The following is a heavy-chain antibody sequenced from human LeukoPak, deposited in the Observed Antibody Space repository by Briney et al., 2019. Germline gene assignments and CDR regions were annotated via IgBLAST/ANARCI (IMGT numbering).Heavy chain of an antibody. V-gene: IGHV4-39*01. Sequence: SETLSLTCTVSGVSISSTSHAWRWSRQPPGKGLECLGNIYNRGSSNYSPSLRSRVSISVDTSTNQYSLRLRSVTAADTAVYYCGRNTHLESWGQGILVTVFS. CDR1: GVSISSTSHA. J-gene: IGHJ4*02. CDR2: IYNRGSS. CDR3: GRNTHLES.